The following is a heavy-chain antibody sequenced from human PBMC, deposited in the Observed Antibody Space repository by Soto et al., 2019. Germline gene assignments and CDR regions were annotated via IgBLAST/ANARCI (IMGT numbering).Heavy chain of an antibody. V-gene: IGHV3-15*07. Sequence: EVQLVESGGGLVKPGGSLRLSCAASDFTITNAWMNWVRQAPGKGLEWVGRIKTKAEGGATDYAAPLKGRFTISRDDSRNTLFLQMNSLKTEETAVYYWTTGSVEGVWGQGATVTVSS. CDR3: TTGSVEGV. J-gene: IGHJ6*02. CDR2: IKTKAEGGAT. D-gene: IGHD2-15*01. CDR1: DFTITNAW.